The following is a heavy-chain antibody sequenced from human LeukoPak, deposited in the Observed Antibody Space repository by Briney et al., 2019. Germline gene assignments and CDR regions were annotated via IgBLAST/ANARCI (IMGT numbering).Heavy chain of an antibody. D-gene: IGHD3-10*01. Sequence: PSETLSLTCTVSGDSITTSYWSWIRQPLGQGLEWIGYVSFSGSTGYKPSLNNRVTMSLDTSKNQFSLKLTSVTAADTAVYYCTRDNTGVDAFDIWGQGTMVTVSS. CDR1: GDSITTSY. J-gene: IGHJ3*02. V-gene: IGHV4-59*01. CDR3: TRDNTGVDAFDI. CDR2: VSFSGST.